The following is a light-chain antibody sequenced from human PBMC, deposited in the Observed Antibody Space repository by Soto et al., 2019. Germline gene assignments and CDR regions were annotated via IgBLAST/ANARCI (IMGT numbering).Light chain of an antibody. J-gene: IGLJ1*01. V-gene: IGLV1-44*01. CDR3: AAWDDSLNGYV. CDR1: SSNIGSNT. Sequence: QSVLTQPPSASGTPGQRVTISCSGSSSNIGSNTVNWYQQLPGTAPKLLIYSNNQRPSGVPDRFSGSKSGTSASLAISGLQSEDEVDHYCAAWDDSLNGYVFGTGTTLTVL. CDR2: SNN.